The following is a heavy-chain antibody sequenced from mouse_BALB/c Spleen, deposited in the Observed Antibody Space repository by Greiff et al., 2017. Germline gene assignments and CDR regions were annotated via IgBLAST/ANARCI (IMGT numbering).Heavy chain of an antibody. Sequence: EVQLLQSGPELVKPGASVKMSCKASGYTFTSYVMHWVKQKPGQGLEWIGYINPYNDGTKYNEKFKGKATLTSDKSSSTAYMELSSLTSEDSAVYYCARWRDNPIYAMDYWGQGTSVTVSS. CDR3: ARWRDNPIYAMDY. D-gene: IGHD1-3*01. CDR2: INPYNDGT. V-gene: IGHV1-14*01. J-gene: IGHJ4*01. CDR1: GYTFTSYV.